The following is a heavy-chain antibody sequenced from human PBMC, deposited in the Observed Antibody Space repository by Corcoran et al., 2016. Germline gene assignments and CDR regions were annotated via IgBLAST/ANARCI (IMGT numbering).Heavy chain of an antibody. D-gene: IGHD2-15*01. CDR3: ARDRWRLACEGYSVDY. Sequence: QVHLQESGPGLVKPSETLSLTCTLSGYSITTDYYWGWVRQPPGKGLEWIANIYHTGNTYYNPSLRSRVTISVETSTNQFSLCLHSVTAADPAVYYGARDRWRLACEGYSVDYGGRGTLVTVTS. J-gene: IGHJ4*02. CDR1: GYSITTDYY. CDR2: IYHTGNT. V-gene: IGHV4-38-2*02.